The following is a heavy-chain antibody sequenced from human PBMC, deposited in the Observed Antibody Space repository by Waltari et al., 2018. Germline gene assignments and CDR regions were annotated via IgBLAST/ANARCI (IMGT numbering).Heavy chain of an antibody. CDR1: GFTFSSYA. D-gene: IGHD6-13*01. V-gene: IGHV3-23*04. J-gene: IGHJ4*02. CDR2: IRGRGGST. Sequence: EVQLVESGGGLVQPGGSLRLSCAASGFTFSSYAMRWVRQAPGKGLGWVSAIRGRGGSTDYADSVKGRFTISRDNSKNTLYLQMNSLRAEDTAVYYCAKEEEKQLAHWGQGTLVTVSS. CDR3: AKEEEKQLAH.